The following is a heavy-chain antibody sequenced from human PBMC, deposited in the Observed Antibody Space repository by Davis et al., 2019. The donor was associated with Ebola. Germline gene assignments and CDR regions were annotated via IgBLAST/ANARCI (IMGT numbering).Heavy chain of an antibody. D-gene: IGHD2-2*01. CDR1: GGSFSGYY. V-gene: IGHV4-34*01. CDR2: INHSGSN. Sequence: PSETLSLTCAVYGGSFSGYYWSWIRQPPGKGLEWIGEINHSGSNNYNPSLKSRVTISVDTSKNQFSLKLSSVTAADTAVYYCARGRTQYGMDVWGQGTTVTVSS. CDR3: ARGRTQYGMDV. J-gene: IGHJ6*02.